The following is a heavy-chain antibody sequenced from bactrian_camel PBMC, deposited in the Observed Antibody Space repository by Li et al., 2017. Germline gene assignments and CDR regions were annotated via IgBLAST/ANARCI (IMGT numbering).Heavy chain of an antibody. Sequence: DVQLVESGGGSVQTGGSLRLSCTVSGFTYNDAGHRIAWFRQAPGTEREVIAGLYTREETTAYADSVKGRATISLDKAKDLVYLQMNVLQPEDTGMYYCAADQLYGTCRDVLDFPARGQGTQVTVS. D-gene: IGHD7*01. CDR2: LYTREETT. J-gene: IGHJ4*01. CDR3: AADQLYGTCRDVLDFPA. V-gene: IGHV3S66*01. CDR1: GFTYNDAGHR.